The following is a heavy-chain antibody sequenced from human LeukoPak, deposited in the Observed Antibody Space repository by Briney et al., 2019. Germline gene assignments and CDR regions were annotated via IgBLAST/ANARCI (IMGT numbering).Heavy chain of an antibody. Sequence: GGSLRLSCAASGFTFSSYGMHWVRQAPGKGLEWVAVISYDGSNKYYADSVKGRFTISRDNSKNTLYLQTNSLRAEDTAVYYCAKDTCSSTSCYYYYGMDVWGQGTTVTVSS. V-gene: IGHV3-30*18. D-gene: IGHD2-2*01. CDR1: GFTFSSYG. J-gene: IGHJ6*02. CDR2: ISYDGSNK. CDR3: AKDTCSSTSCYYYYGMDV.